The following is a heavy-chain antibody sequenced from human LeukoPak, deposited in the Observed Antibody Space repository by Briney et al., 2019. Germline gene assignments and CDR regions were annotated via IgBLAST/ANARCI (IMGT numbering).Heavy chain of an antibody. D-gene: IGHD3-3*01. CDR2: ISSDGSST. J-gene: IGHJ4*02. CDR1: EFTFSSYW. Sequence: GGSLRLSCAASEFTFSSYWLHWVRQAPGKGLVWVSRISSDGSSTSYADSVKGRFTISRDNAKNTLYLQMNSLRAEDTDVYYCAREDHYYDYWSGYFPVFDYWGQGTLVTVSS. V-gene: IGHV3-74*01. CDR3: AREDHYYDYWSGYFPVFDY.